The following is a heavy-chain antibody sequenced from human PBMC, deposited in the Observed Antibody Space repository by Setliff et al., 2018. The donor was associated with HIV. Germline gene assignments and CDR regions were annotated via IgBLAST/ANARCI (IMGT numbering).Heavy chain of an antibody. CDR2: IIPIFDTG. J-gene: IGHJ4*02. V-gene: IGHV1-69*06. Sequence: GASVKVSCKASGVTFSNYPITWVRQAPGQGLEWMGRIIPIFDTGDYAQKFQGRVTISADRSTSTAYMELSSLRSEDTAVYFCARSPSARLYFDYWGQGTLVTVSS. CDR3: ARSPSARLYFDY. CDR1: GVTFSNYP.